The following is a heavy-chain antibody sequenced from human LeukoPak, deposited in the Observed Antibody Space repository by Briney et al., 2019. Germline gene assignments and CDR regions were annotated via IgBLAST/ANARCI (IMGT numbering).Heavy chain of an antibody. V-gene: IGHV3-7*01. CDR3: ARYGGSYYFDN. Sequence: GGSLRLSCATSGFTFSNYLMSWVRQAPGKGLEWVANIKQDGSERYYVDSVKGRFTISRDNAKNSLYLQMNSLRAEDTAVYYCARYGGSYYFDNWGQGTLVTVSS. CDR1: GFTFSNYL. CDR2: IKQDGSER. J-gene: IGHJ4*02. D-gene: IGHD1-26*01.